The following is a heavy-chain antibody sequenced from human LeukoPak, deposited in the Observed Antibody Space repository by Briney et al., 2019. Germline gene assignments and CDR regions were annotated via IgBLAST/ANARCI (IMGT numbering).Heavy chain of an antibody. CDR3: AKETSDYGDYVNAFDV. J-gene: IGHJ3*01. CDR2: ISGSGGSR. Sequence: PGGSLRLSCAASGFSFTTYAMSWVRQAPGKGLGWVSSISGSGGSRNYGDSVKGRFTSSRDNSKNTLFLQMNSLRAEDTAVYYCAKETSDYGDYVNAFDVWGQGTMVTVSS. D-gene: IGHD4-17*01. CDR1: GFSFTTYA. V-gene: IGHV3-23*01.